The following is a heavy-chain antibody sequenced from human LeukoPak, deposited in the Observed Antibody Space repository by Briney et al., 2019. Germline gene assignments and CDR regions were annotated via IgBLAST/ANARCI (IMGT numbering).Heavy chain of an antibody. Sequence: GGSLRLSCAASGFTFSSYSMNWVRQAPGKGLEWVSSISSSSSYIYYADSVKGRFTISRDNAKNSLYLQRDSLRAEDTAVYYCARTSLHYFGSGSYSLDVFDIWGQGTMVTVSS. D-gene: IGHD3-10*01. V-gene: IGHV3-21*01. J-gene: IGHJ3*02. CDR3: ARTSLHYFGSGSYSLDVFDI. CDR1: GFTFSSYS. CDR2: ISSSSSYI.